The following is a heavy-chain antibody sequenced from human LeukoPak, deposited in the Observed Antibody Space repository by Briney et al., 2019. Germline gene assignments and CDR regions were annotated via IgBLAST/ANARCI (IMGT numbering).Heavy chain of an antibody. V-gene: IGHV3-21*01. CDR2: ISSSSSYI. CDR3: ARDPSGYCSSTSCYFIYYYYMDV. J-gene: IGHJ6*03. D-gene: IGHD2-2*01. CDR1: GFTFSSYS. Sequence: PGGSLRLSCAASGFTFSSYSMNWVRQAPGKGLEWVSSISSSSSYIYYADSVKGRFTISRDNAKNSLYLQMNSLRAEDTAVYYCARDPSGYCSSTSCYFIYYYYMDVWGKGTTVTVSS.